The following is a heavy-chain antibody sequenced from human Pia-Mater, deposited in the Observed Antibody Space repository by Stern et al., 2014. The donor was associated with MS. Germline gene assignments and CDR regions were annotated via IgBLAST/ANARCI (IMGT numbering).Heavy chain of an antibody. CDR3: ARRDYYDSSGYYGDAFDI. D-gene: IGHD3-22*01. V-gene: IGHV1-69*01. CDR2: IIPMFGTT. Sequence: VQLGQSGAEVKNPGSSVKVSCKASGGTFSSYAISWARQATGRGLAWRGEIIPMFGTTKYAQKFQGRVTIIADGSTTTAYMELSSLRSEDTAVYYCARRDYYDSSGYYGDAFDIWGQGTMVTVSS. CDR1: GGTFSSYA. J-gene: IGHJ3*02.